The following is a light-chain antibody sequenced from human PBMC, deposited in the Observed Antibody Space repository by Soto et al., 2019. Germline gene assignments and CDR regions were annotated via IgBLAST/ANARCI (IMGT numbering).Light chain of an antibody. CDR2: AAS. CDR3: QNYYNAPET. CDR1: QGISSY. V-gene: IGKV1-27*01. J-gene: IGKJ1*01. Sequence: DLQMTQSPSSLSASVGDRVTITCRASQGISSYLAWYQQRPGKVSKVLIYAASTLHSGVPSRFSGSGSGTDFTLTISNVQPEDVATYYCQNYYNAPETFGQGTKVEIK.